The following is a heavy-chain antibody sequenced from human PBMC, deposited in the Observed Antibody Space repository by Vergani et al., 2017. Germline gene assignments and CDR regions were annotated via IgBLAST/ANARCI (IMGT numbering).Heavy chain of an antibody. CDR3: ARDREYDFWGGYYRFGDYYYYMDV. Sequence: QVQLVESGGGVVQPGRSLRLSCAASGFTFSSYGMHWVRQAPGKGLEWVAVIWYDGSNKYYADSVKGRFTLSRDNSKNTLYLQMNSLRAEDTAVYYCARDREYDFWGGYYRFGDYYYYMDVWGKGTTVTVSS. CDR1: GFTFSSYG. V-gene: IGHV3-33*01. D-gene: IGHD3-3*01. J-gene: IGHJ6*03. CDR2: IWYDGSNK.